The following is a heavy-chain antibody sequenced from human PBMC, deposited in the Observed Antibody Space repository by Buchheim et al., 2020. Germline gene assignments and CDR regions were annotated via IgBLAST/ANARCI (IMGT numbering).Heavy chain of an antibody. V-gene: IGHV3-48*02. Sequence: EVQLLESGGGLVQPGGSLRLSCAASGFAFGSHAMTWVRQAPGKGLEWVSYISSSSSTIYYADSVKGRFTISRDNAKNSMYLQMNSLRDEDTAVYYCARRSGGVPAAMVPTKKAKNWFDPWGQGTL. J-gene: IGHJ5*02. CDR3: ARRSGGVPAAMVPTKKAKNWFDP. CDR1: GFAFGSHA. CDR2: ISSSSSTI. D-gene: IGHD2-2*01.